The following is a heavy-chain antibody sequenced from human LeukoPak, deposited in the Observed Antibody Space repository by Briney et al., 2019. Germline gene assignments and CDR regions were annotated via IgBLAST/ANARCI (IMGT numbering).Heavy chain of an antibody. J-gene: IGHJ5*02. CDR3: ASVYTVGGTDES. Sequence: SETLSLTCAVYGGSFSGHFWSWIRQSPGKGLEWIGEINRSGSTTYNPSLKSRVTISLDTSKNQFSLRLSSVTAADTAVYYCASVYTVGGTDESWGQGTLVTVSS. D-gene: IGHD6-13*01. V-gene: IGHV4-34*01. CDR2: INRSGST. CDR1: GGSFSGHF.